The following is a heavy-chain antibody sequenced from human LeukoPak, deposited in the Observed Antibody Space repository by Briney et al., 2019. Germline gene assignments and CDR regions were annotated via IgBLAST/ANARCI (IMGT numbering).Heavy chain of an antibody. CDR1: GFTFSSYN. CDR2: ISSSSSYI. D-gene: IGHD6-19*01. V-gene: IGHV3-21*01. Sequence: GGSLRLSCAASGFTFSSYNMNWVRQAPGKGLEWVSSISSSSSYIYYAGSVKGRFTISRDNAKNSLYLQMNSLRAEDTAVFYCARDRIAVAGTYQDYWGQGTLVTVSS. J-gene: IGHJ4*02. CDR3: ARDRIAVAGTYQDY.